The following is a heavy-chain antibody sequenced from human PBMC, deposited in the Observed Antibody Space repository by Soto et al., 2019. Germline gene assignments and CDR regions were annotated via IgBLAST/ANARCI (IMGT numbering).Heavy chain of an antibody. J-gene: IGHJ4*02. D-gene: IGHD3-22*01. CDR2: IYYSGST. CDR3: ARGSIGYSFDSSGYLFDY. CDR1: GGSISSGDYY. V-gene: IGHV4-30-4*01. Sequence: QVQLQESGPGLVKPSQTLSLTCTVSGGSISSGDYYWSWIRQPPGKGLEWIGYIYYSGSTYYNPSLKGRVTISVDTSKNQFSLKLSSVTAADTAVYYCARGSIGYSFDSSGYLFDYWGQGTLVTVSS.